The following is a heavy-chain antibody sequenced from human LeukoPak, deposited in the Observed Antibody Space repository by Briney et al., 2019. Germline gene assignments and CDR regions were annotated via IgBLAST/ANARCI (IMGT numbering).Heavy chain of an antibody. CDR1: GFTFSSYA. CDR3: ARPPSYTTVIMFVRYHFDY. CDR2: ISYDGSNK. J-gene: IGHJ4*02. D-gene: IGHD3-10*02. V-gene: IGHV3-30-3*01. Sequence: HPGGSLRLSCAASGFTFSSYAMHWVRQAPGKGLEWVAVISYDGSNKYYADSVKGRFTISRDNSRNTLYLQMNSLRAEDTAVYYCARPPSYTTVIMFVRYHFDYWGQGTLVTVSS.